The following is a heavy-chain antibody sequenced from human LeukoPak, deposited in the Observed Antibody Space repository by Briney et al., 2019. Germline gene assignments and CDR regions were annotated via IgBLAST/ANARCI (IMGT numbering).Heavy chain of an antibody. Sequence: GGSLRLSCAASGFTFSSYNMNWVRQAPGKGLEWVSYISSSSSIIYYADSVKGRFTISRDNAKNSLYLQMNSLRDEDTAVYYCARDGFFGGAFTDHYYYGMDVWGQGTTVTVSS. CDR3: ARDGFFGGAFTDHYYYGMDV. J-gene: IGHJ6*02. CDR1: GFTFSSYN. V-gene: IGHV3-48*02. D-gene: IGHD3-3*01. CDR2: ISSSSSII.